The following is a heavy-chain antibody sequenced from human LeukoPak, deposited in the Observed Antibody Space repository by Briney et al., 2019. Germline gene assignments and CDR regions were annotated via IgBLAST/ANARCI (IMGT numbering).Heavy chain of an antibody. V-gene: IGHV4-39*07. CDR3: ARSGDCDYFDY. Sequence: IPSETLSLTCTVSGGSISSSSYYWGWIRQPPGKGLEWIGSIYYSGSTYYNPSLKSRVTISVDTSKNQFSLKLSSVTAADTAVYYCARSGDCDYFDYWGQGTLVTVSS. CDR2: IYYSGST. CDR1: GGSISSSSYY. J-gene: IGHJ4*02. D-gene: IGHD2-21*02.